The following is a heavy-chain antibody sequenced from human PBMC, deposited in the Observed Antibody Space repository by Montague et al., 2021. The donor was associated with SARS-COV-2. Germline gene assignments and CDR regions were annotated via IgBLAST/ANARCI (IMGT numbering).Heavy chain of an antibody. J-gene: IGHJ4*02. D-gene: IGHD6-6*01. CDR1: GASITSGSYY. V-gene: IGHV4-61*02. CDR3: ARAVEQLVRGRWYFDY. CDR2: DYTTGST. Sequence: TLSLTCTVSGASITSGSYYWSWIRQPAGKRLEWIGRDYTTGSTNYDPSLKSRVAISVDTSKNQFSLRLSSVTAADTAVYYCARAVEQLVRGRWYFDYWGQGVLVTVSP.